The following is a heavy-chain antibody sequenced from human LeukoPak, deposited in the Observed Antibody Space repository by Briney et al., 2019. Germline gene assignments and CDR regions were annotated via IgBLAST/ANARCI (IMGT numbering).Heavy chain of an antibody. Sequence: PSQTLSLTCAVSGGSISSGGYSWSWIRQPPGKGLEWIGYIYHSGSTYYNPSLKSRVTISVDTSKNQFSLKLSSVTAADTAVYYCARDLYGALSRRYYYMDVWGKGTTVTVSS. D-gene: IGHD4-17*01. CDR1: GGSISSGGYS. V-gene: IGHV4-30-2*01. J-gene: IGHJ6*03. CDR3: ARDLYGALSRRYYYMDV. CDR2: IYHSGST.